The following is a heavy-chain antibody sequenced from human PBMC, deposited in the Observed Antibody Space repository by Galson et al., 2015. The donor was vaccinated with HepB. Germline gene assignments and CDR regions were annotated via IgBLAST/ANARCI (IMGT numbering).Heavy chain of an antibody. J-gene: IGHJ4*02. V-gene: IGHV1-18*04. Sequence: SVKVSCKASGYTFTSYGISWVRQAPGQGLEWMGWINAGNGNTKYSQKFQGRVTITRDTSASTAYMELSSLRSEDTAVYYCAREQGITIFGVPKIFDYWGQGTLVTVSS. CDR3: AREQGITIFGVPKIFDY. CDR2: INAGNGNT. D-gene: IGHD3-3*01. CDR1: GYTFTSYG.